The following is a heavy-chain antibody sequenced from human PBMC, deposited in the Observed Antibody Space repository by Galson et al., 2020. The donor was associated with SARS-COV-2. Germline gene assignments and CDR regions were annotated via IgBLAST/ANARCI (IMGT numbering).Heavy chain of an antibody. J-gene: IGHJ6*02. V-gene: IGHV3-43*01. CDR1: GFTFDDYT. D-gene: IGHD5-18*01. Sequence: GGSLRLSCAASGFTFDDYTMHWVRQAPGKGLDWVSLISRDGGSTYYADSVKGRFTISRDNSKNSLYLQMNSLRTEDTALYYCAKDLRGYSYYYGMDVWGQGTTVTVSS. CDR3: AKDLRGYSYYYGMDV. CDR2: ISRDGGST.